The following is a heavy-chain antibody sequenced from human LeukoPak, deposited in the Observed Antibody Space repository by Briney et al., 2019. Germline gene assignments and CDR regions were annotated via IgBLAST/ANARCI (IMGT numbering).Heavy chain of an antibody. J-gene: IGHJ4*02. Sequence: SVKVSCKASGGTFSSYAISWVRQAPGQGLEWMGGIIPIFGTANYAQKFQGRVTITADESTSTAYMELSSLRSEDTAVYYCARGWGNYYDSGSYFDYWGQGTLVTVSS. D-gene: IGHD3-10*01. CDR3: ARGWGNYYDSGSYFDY. V-gene: IGHV1-69*13. CDR2: IIPIFGTA. CDR1: GGTFSSYA.